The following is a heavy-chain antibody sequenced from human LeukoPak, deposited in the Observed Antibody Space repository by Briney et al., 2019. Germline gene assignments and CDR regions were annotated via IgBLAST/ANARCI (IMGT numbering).Heavy chain of an antibody. CDR3: ARQFYGSDVFEI. CDR2: IYYSGAT. CDR1: GGSISSSGYY. J-gene: IGHJ3*02. D-gene: IGHD4-17*01. Sequence: PSETLSLTCTVSGGSISSSGYYWGGIRQPPGRGLEWVGSIYYSGATYYNPSLKSRVSISVDTSKNQFSLKLSSVTAADTAVYYCARQFYGSDVFEIWGQGTMVTVSS. V-gene: IGHV4-39*01.